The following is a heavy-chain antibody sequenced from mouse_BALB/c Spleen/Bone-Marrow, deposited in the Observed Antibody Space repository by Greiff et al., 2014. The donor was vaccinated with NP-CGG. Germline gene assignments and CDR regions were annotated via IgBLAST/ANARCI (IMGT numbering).Heavy chain of an antibody. Sequence: DLVKPGASVKLSCKASGYTFTSYWINWIKQRPGQGLEWIGRIAPGSGSTYYNEMFKGKATLIVDTSPSTAYIQLSSLSSEDSAVYFCARGGLHYFDYWGQGTTLTVSS. J-gene: IGHJ2*01. V-gene: IGHV1S41*01. CDR1: GYTFTSYW. D-gene: IGHD3-3*01. CDR3: ARGGLHYFDY. CDR2: IAPGSGST.